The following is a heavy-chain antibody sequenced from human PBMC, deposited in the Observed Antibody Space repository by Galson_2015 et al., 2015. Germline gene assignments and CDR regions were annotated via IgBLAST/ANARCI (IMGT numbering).Heavy chain of an antibody. CDR1: GFTFSSYG. V-gene: IGHV3-23*01. CDR3: AKVQGPRKPRCYAFEI. Sequence: SLRLSCAASGFTFSSYGMSWVRQAPGKGLEWVSAIRGDGGGTYYVDSVKGRFTISRDNSKNSLYLQMNSLKAEDTAVYHCAKVQGPRKPRCYAFEIWGQGTLVTVSS. J-gene: IGHJ3*02. CDR2: IRGDGGGT. D-gene: IGHD4-17*01.